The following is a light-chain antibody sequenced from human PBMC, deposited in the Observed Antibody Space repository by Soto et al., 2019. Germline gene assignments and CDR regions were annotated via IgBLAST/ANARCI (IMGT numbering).Light chain of an antibody. CDR2: GNI. V-gene: IGLV1-40*01. CDR1: NSNIGAIYD. Sequence: QSVLTQPPSVSGAPGHRVTISCTGSNSNIGAIYDVHWYQQLPGTAPKLLIYGNINRPSGVPDRFSGSKSGTSASLAITGLQAEDEADYYCQSYDSSLSGYVFGTGTKLTVL. CDR3: QSYDSSLSGYV. J-gene: IGLJ1*01.